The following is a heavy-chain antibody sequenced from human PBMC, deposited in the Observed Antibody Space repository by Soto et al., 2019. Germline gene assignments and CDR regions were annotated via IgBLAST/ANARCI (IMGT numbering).Heavy chain of an antibody. D-gene: IGHD2-8*02. Sequence: QVHLEQSGAEVKKPGSSVKVSCKFSGGTFSSYVIIWVRQAPGQGLEWMGGIITVSGTANYAQKFQRRVTISADAATNTAYMELSSVRFDDTAVYYCATVDRSVALVGWFDPWGQGTLVNVSS. V-gene: IGHV1-69*01. CDR2: IITVSGTA. CDR3: ATVDRSVALVGWFDP. J-gene: IGHJ5*02. CDR1: GGTFSSYV.